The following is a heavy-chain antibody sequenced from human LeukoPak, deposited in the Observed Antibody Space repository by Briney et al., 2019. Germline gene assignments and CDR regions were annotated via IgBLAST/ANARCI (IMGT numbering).Heavy chain of an antibody. D-gene: IGHD1-1*01. J-gene: IGHJ4*02. CDR3: ARRVQSTGVFDY. V-gene: IGHV1-2*06. CDR1: GYIFTSYD. CDR2: IKPNNGDT. Sequence: ASVKVSCKASGYIFTSYDINWVRQAPGQGLEWMGRIKPNNGDTNYAQKFQGRVTMTRDTSINTAYMELSRLESDDTAVYYCARRVQSTGVFDYWGQGTLVTVSS.